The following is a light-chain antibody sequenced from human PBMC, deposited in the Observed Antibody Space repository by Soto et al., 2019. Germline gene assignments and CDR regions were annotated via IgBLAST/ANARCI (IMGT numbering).Light chain of an antibody. CDR2: EAS. J-gene: IGKJ4*02. CDR1: QSISSW. Sequence: DMQMTQSPSTLSASVGDRVTITCRAGQSISSWFAWYQQKPGKAPKLLIYEASRVESGVPSRFSGSGSGTEFILTSSSLQPDDVASYCCQYYGVIWTFGGGTKVDIK. CDR3: QYYGVIWT. V-gene: IGKV1-5*01.